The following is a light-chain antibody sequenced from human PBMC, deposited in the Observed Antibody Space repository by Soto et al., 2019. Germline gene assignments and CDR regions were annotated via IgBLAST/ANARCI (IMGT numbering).Light chain of an antibody. Sequence: DIQMTQSPSSLSASVGDSVTITCRASQGVNKFLAWLQQKRGTAPKSLISTASRLQSGVPSRFSGSGSGTHFTLTINNLQPEDFATYYCHQYESLPLTFGGGTRVEIK. CDR2: TAS. CDR3: HQYESLPLT. CDR1: QGVNKF. J-gene: IGKJ4*01. V-gene: IGKV1-16*01.